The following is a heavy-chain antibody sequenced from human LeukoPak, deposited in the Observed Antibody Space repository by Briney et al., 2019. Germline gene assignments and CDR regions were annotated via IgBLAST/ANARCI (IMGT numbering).Heavy chain of an antibody. Sequence: GGSLRLSCAASGFTFSSYAMSWVRQAPGKGLEWVSAISGSGGSTYYADSVKGRFTISRDNAKNSLYLQMNSLRAEDTAVYYCARPPSYYDSSGYPDVWGQGTTVTVSS. J-gene: IGHJ6*02. CDR2: ISGSGGST. V-gene: IGHV3-23*01. CDR1: GFTFSSYA. CDR3: ARPPSYYDSSGYPDV. D-gene: IGHD3-22*01.